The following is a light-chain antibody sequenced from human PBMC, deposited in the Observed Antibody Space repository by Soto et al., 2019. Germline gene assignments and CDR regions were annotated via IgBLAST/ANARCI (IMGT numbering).Light chain of an antibody. CDR3: QQYNDWPPIT. CDR2: YAS. Sequence: EIMMTQSPATLSVSPGERATLSCRASQSVNNNLAWYQQKPGQAPRLLIYYASTRATGIPARFSGSGSGTEFSLTISSLQSEDFALYYCQQYNDWPPITFGQGTRLEIK. CDR1: QSVNNN. V-gene: IGKV3-15*01. J-gene: IGKJ5*01.